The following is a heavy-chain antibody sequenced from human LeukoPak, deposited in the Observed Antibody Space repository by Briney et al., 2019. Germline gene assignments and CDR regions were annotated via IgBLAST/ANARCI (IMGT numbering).Heavy chain of an antibody. Sequence: SESLSLTCAVYGGSFSGYYWSWIRQPPGKGLEWIGEINHSGSTNYNPSLKSRVTISVDTSKNQFSLKLSSVTAADTAVYYCARGYPRGSFRFDYWGQGTLVTVSS. CDR2: INHSGST. CDR1: GGSFSGYY. V-gene: IGHV4-34*01. J-gene: IGHJ4*02. D-gene: IGHD2/OR15-2a*01. CDR3: ARGYPRGSFRFDY.